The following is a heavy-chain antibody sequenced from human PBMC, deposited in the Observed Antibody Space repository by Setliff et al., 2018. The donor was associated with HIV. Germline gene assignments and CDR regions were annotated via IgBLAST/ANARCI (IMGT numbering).Heavy chain of an antibody. Sequence: ASVKVSCKASGYTFTRYGISWVRQAPGQGLEWMGWISANNGNTSYAQKLQGRVTMTTDTSTSTAYMELRSLRSDNTAVYYCARHASTWYYESSGPPFDYWGQGTLVTVS. J-gene: IGHJ4*02. V-gene: IGHV1-18*01. D-gene: IGHD3-22*01. CDR2: ISANNGNT. CDR1: GYTFTRYG. CDR3: ARHASTWYYESSGPPFDY.